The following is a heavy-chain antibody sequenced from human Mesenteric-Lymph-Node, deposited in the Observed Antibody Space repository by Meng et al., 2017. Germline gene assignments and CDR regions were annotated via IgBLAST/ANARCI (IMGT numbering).Heavy chain of an antibody. J-gene: IGHJ4*02. V-gene: IGHV4-39*07. CDR2: IYYTGAT. CDR3: ARVSSGWDYFDY. CDR1: GGPINSSSYY. D-gene: IGHD6-19*01. Sequence: QLELQESGPGLVKPSETLSLTCTVSGGPINSSSYYWGWIRQPPGKGLEWIGYIYYTGATHYNPSLKSPVTMSIDTSKNQFSLKLDSVTAADTAVYYCARVSSGWDYFDYWGQGTLVTVSS.